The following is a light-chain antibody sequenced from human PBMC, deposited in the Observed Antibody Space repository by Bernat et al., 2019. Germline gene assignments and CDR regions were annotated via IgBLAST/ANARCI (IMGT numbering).Light chain of an antibody. CDR2: RST. CDR1: SNNVGYQG. J-gene: IGLJ2*01. V-gene: IGLV10-54*04. CDR3: PAWDSSLSAVV. Sequence: QAGLTQPPSVSKGLRQTATLTCTGNSNNVGYQGAVWLQQHQGHPPKLLSYRSTNRPSGISERFSASRSGNTASLTITGLQPEDEADYYCPAWDSSLSAVVFGGGTKLTVL.